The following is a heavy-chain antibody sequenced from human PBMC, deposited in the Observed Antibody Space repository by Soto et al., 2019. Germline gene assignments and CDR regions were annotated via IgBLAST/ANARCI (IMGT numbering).Heavy chain of an antibody. CDR1: GGTLSSYA. V-gene: IGHV1-69*13. D-gene: IGHD6-13*01. J-gene: IGHJ6*02. Sequence: SVKVSCTASGGTLSSYAISWVRQATEQGLEWMGGIIPIFGTANYAQKFQGRVTITADESTSTAYMELSSLRSEDTAVYYCARDARGAAAETKVFYYYGMDVWGQGTTVTVSS. CDR2: IIPIFGTA. CDR3: ARDARGAAAETKVFYYYGMDV.